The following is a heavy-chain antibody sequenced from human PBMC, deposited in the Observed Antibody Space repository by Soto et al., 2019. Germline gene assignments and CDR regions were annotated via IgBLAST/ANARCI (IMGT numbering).Heavy chain of an antibody. CDR1: GGTFSSYA. J-gene: IGHJ6*02. CDR3: ARHRGLERGHYYYGMDV. V-gene: IGHV1-69*12. D-gene: IGHD1-1*01. Sequence: QVQLVQSGAEVKKPGSSVKVSCKASGGTFSSYAISWVRQAPGQGLEWMGGIIPIFGTANYAQKFQGRVTITADESTSAAYMELSSVRSEDTAVYYCARHRGLERGHYYYGMDVWGQGTTVTVSS. CDR2: IIPIFGTA.